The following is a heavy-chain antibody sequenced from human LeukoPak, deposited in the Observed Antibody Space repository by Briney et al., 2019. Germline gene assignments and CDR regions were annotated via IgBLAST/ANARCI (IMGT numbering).Heavy chain of an antibody. CDR1: GFTVRSNY. Sequence: GGSLRLSCAASGFTVRSNYMSWVRQAPGKGLEWVSAISGSGGSTYYADSVKGWFTISRDNSMNTLYLQMNSLRAEDTAVYYCAKDGGGCIDYWGQGTLVTVSS. CDR3: AKDGGGCIDY. J-gene: IGHJ4*02. CDR2: ISGSGGST. D-gene: IGHD2-15*01. V-gene: IGHV3-23*01.